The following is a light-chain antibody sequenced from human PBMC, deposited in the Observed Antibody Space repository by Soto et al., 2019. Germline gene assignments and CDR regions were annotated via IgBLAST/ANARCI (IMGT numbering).Light chain of an antibody. Sequence: QAVVTQEPSFSVSPGGTVTLTCGLSSGSVSTGYYPSWYQQTPGQAPRTLIYSTNIRSSGVPDRFSGSILGNKAALTITGAQADDESDYYCVLYMGSGIGVFGGGTKLTVL. V-gene: IGLV8-61*01. CDR1: SGSVSTGYY. CDR3: VLYMGSGIGV. CDR2: STN. J-gene: IGLJ3*02.